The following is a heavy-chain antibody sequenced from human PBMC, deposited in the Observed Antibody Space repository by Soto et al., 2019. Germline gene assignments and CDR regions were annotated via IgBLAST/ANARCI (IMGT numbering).Heavy chain of an antibody. J-gene: IGHJ5*01. CDR2: IDYNGFT. D-gene: IGHD2-15*01. Sequence: XALTFADSGCFINRHDYYLFWIRQPPAKGLEWIGNIDYNGFTSYNPSLKPRVTISKDTSSDQLSLKLTSLTGAGRALYSCGTVWLHATKNSDSDSWGPGILVTVSS. V-gene: IGHV4-39*01. CDR3: GTVWLHATKNSDSDS. CDR1: GCFINRHDYY.